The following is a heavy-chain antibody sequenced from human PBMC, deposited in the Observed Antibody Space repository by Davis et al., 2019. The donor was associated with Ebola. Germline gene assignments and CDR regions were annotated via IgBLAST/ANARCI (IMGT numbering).Heavy chain of an antibody. V-gene: IGHV3-7*01. CDR2: IKQDGSEK. J-gene: IGHJ6*02. CDR3: ARDGPYSSSSLFFDDYGMDV. CDR1: GVTFSSYW. Sequence: GESLKISCAASGVTFSSYWMSWVRQAPGKGLEWVANIKQDGSEKYYVDSVKGRFTISRDNAKNSLYLQMNSLRAEDTAVYYCARDGPYSSSSLFFDDYGMDVWGQGTTVTVSS. D-gene: IGHD6-6*01.